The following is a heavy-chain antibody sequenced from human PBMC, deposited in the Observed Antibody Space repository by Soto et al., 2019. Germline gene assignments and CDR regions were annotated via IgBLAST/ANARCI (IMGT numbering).Heavy chain of an antibody. Sequence: PGRSLRLSCAASGFTFSSYAMHWVRQAPGKGLEWVAVISYDGSNKYYADSVKGRFTISRDNSKKTLSLQMNSLRAEDAAAYYCARELNSLDDNSSMDAWGQGTGVTVS. J-gene: IGHJ6*02. CDR1: GFTFSSYA. CDR3: ARELNSLDDNSSMDA. D-gene: IGHD1-1*01. CDR2: ISYDGSNK. V-gene: IGHV3-30-3*01.